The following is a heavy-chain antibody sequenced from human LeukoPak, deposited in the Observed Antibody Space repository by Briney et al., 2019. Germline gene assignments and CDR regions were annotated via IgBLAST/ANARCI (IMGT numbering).Heavy chain of an antibody. CDR3: AREGGGSYSGDDAFDI. V-gene: IGHV4-59*12. J-gene: IGHJ3*02. D-gene: IGHD1-26*01. Sequence: PSETLSLTRTVSGGSISSYYWSWIRQSPGKGLEWIGYIYYSGSTSYNPSLKSRVTISVDTSKNQFSLKLSSVSAADTAVYYCAREGGGSYSGDDAFDIWGQGTMVTVSS. CDR2: IYYSGST. CDR1: GGSISSYY.